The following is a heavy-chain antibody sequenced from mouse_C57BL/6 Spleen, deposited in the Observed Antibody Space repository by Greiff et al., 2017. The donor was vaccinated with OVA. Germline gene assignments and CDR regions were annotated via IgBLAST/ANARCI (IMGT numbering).Heavy chain of an antibody. J-gene: IGHJ4*01. CDR3: ARGGTTVVGDDAMDY. V-gene: IGHV5-4*03. Sequence: EVMLVESGGGLVKPGGSLKLSCAASGFTFSSYAMSWVRQTPEKRLEWVATISDGGSYTYYPDNVKGRFTISRDNAKNNLYLQMSHLKSEDTAMYYCARGGTTVVGDDAMDYWGQGTSVTVSS. D-gene: IGHD1-1*01. CDR2: ISDGGSYT. CDR1: GFTFSSYA.